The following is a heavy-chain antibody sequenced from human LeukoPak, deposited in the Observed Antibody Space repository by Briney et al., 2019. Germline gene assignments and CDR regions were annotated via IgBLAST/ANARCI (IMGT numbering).Heavy chain of an antibody. CDR3: AKDKWLFYDILTGYLDY. Sequence: GGTLRLSCAASGFTFSSYGMSWVRQAPGKGLEWVSAISGSGGSTYYADSVKGRFTISRDNSKNTLYLQMNSLRAGDTAVYYCAKDKWLFYDILTGYLDYWGQGTLVTVSS. J-gene: IGHJ4*02. D-gene: IGHD3-9*01. V-gene: IGHV3-23*01. CDR1: GFTFSSYG. CDR2: ISGSGGST.